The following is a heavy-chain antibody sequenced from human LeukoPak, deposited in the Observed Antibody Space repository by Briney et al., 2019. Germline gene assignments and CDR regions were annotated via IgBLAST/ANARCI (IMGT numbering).Heavy chain of an antibody. J-gene: IGHJ4*02. Sequence: SETLSLTCTVSGGSVSSGDYYWSWIRQPPGKGLEWIGYVYYIGSTNYNPSLKSRVIILVDTSKNQFSLKLSSVTAADTAVYYCARGLYNYGPLFDYWGQGTLVTVSS. CDR2: VYYIGST. CDR3: ARGLYNYGPLFDY. D-gene: IGHD5-24*01. V-gene: IGHV4-61*08. CDR1: GGSVSSGDYY.